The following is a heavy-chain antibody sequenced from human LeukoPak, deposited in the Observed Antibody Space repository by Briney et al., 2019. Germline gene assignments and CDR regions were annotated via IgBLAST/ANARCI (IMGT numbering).Heavy chain of an antibody. CDR3: ASRSTFGVRGPTGTSRYFDY. D-gene: IGHD3-10*01. CDR1: GGSISSYY. V-gene: IGHV4-59*12. CDR2: IYYSGST. J-gene: IGHJ4*02. Sequence: SETLSLTCTVSGGSISSYYWSWIRQPPGKGLEWIGYIYYSGSTYYNPSLKSRVTISVDTSKNQFSLKLSSVTAADTAVYYCASRSTFGVRGPTGTSRYFDYWGQGTLVTVSS.